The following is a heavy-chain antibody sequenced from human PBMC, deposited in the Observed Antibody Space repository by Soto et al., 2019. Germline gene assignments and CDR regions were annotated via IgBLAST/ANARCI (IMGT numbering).Heavy chain of an antibody. V-gene: IGHV1-24*01. D-gene: IGHD3-22*01. Sequence: QVQLVQSGAEVKKPGASVKVSCKVSGYTLTELSMHWVRQAPGKGLEWMGGFDPEDGETIYAQKFQGRVTMTEDTSTDTANMELSSLRSEDTAVYYCATEKRNYDSSGHLRAFDIWGQGTMVTVSS. J-gene: IGHJ3*02. CDR1: GYTLTELS. CDR3: ATEKRNYDSSGHLRAFDI. CDR2: FDPEDGET.